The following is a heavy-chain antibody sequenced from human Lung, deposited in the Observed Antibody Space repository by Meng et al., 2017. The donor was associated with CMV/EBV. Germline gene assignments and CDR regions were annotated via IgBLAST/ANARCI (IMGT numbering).Heavy chain of an antibody. D-gene: IGHD3-10*01. CDR2: IPHRGSS. CDR3: LRRSGGSV. J-gene: IGHJ1*01. Sequence: RLRASGPSRGAPSNTLSLSCSSAGDSITNHNWWAWVRQPPGKGLEWIGEIPHRGSSAYNPSLKSRVSMSIDKSKNQFSLKLTSVTAADTAVYHCLRRSGGSVWGQGTLVTVSS. CDR1: GDSITNHNW. V-gene: IGHV4-4*02.